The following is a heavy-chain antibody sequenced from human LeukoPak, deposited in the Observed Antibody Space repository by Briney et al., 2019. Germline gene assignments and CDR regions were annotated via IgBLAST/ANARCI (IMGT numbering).Heavy chain of an antibody. D-gene: IGHD2-15*01. CDR1: GFTFSSYA. J-gene: IGHJ4*02. CDR3: ARVGGGGYCSGGSCYPYYFDY. Sequence: HPGGSLKLSCAASGFTFSSYAMHWVRQAPGKGLEWVAVISYDGSNKYYADSVKGRFSISRDNSKNTLYLQMNSLRAEDTAVYYCARVGGGGYCSGGSCYPYYFDYWGQGTLVTVSS. CDR2: ISYDGSNK. V-gene: IGHV3-30-3*01.